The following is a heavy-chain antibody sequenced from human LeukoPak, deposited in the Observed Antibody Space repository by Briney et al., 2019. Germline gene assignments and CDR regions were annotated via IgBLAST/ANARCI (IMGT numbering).Heavy chain of an antibody. V-gene: IGHV3-23*01. CDR3: AKGRSSGYPFDY. CDR1: GFTFGNYA. J-gene: IGHJ4*02. CDR2: ISGSGGST. Sequence: PGGSLRLSCAASGFTFGNYAMTWVCQAPGKGLEWVSAISGSGGSTYYADSVKGRFTISRDNSKNTLYLQMNSLRAEDTAVYYCAKGRSSGYPFDYWGQGTLVTVSS. D-gene: IGHD3-22*01.